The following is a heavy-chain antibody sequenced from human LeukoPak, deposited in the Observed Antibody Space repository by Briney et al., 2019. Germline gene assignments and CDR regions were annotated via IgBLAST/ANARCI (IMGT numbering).Heavy chain of an antibody. CDR3: VRAGGWEWELFPL. Sequence: KSSETLSLTCTVSGGSISSSSYYWGWIRQPPGKGLEWIGRIYTSGSTNYNPSLKSRVTISVDTSKNQFSLKLSSVTAADTAVYYCVRAGGWEWELFPLWGQGTLVAVSS. V-gene: IGHV4-61*05. J-gene: IGHJ1*01. CDR1: GGSISSSSYY. D-gene: IGHD1-26*01. CDR2: IYTSGST.